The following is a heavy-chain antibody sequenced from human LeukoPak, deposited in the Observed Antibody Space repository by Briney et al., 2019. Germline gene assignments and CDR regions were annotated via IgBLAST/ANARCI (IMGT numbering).Heavy chain of an antibody. CDR3: AKKVGGTGQSSSHSFDV. V-gene: IGHV3-23*01. CDR2: INPGGGST. CDR1: GFTFSNFA. Sequence: PGGSLRLSCAASGFTFSNFAMSWVRQAPGKGLEWVSAINPGGGSTYYADSVKGRFTISRDNSKNTMFLQMNSLRAEDTAVYYCAKKVGGTGQSSSHSFDVWGQGTMVTVSS. J-gene: IGHJ3*01. D-gene: IGHD6-19*01.